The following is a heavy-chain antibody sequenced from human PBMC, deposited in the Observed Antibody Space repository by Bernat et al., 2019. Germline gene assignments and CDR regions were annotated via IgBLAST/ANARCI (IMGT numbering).Heavy chain of an antibody. CDR1: GFTFSNAW. D-gene: IGHD5-18*01. Sequence: EVQLVESGGGLVKPGGSLRLSCAASGFTFSNAWMSWVRQVPGKGLEWLGRIKSKTDGGTTDYAAPVKGRFTISRDDSKNTLYLQMNSLRAEDTAVYYCAKDRELYSYGYRFDYWGQGTLVTVSS. V-gene: IGHV3-15*01. CDR3: AKDRELYSYGYRFDY. CDR2: IKSKTDGGTT. J-gene: IGHJ4*02.